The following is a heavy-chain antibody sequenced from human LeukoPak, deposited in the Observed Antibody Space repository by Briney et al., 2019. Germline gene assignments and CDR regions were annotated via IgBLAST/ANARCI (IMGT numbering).Heavy chain of an antibody. CDR1: GFTFSACA. Sequence: GGSLRLSCVASGFTFSACAMSWVRQAPGKGLEWVSGISASGSSTYYADSVEGRFTISRGNSTNTLYLQMNSLRAEDTAVYYCAKHLGWGPSGSNWFDPWGQGTLVTVSS. CDR2: ISASGSST. J-gene: IGHJ5*02. V-gene: IGHV3-23*01. CDR3: AKHLGWGPSGSNWFDP. D-gene: IGHD6-25*01.